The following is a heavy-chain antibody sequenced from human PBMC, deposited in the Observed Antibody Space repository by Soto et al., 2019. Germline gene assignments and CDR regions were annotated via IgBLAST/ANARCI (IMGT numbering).Heavy chain of an antibody. V-gene: IGHV1-69*02. Sequence: ASVKVSCKASGGTFSSYTISWVRQAPGQGLEWMGRIIPILGIANYAQKFQGRVTITADKSTSTAYMELSSLRSEDTAVYYCASSVGDYYYMDVWGKGTTVTVSS. J-gene: IGHJ6*03. CDR1: GGTFSSYT. CDR3: ASSVGDYYYMDV. CDR2: IIPILGIA.